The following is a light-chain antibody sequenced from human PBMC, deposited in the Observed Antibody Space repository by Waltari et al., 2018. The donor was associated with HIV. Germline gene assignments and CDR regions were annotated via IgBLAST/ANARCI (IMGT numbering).Light chain of an antibody. CDR3: AAWDDSLSGFWV. CDR1: SSNIGSKY. J-gene: IGLJ3*02. CDR2: MNN. V-gene: IGLV1-47*01. Sequence: QSVLTQPPSASGTPGQRVTISCSGSSSNIGSKYVYWYQQLPGTAPKLLIHMNNRRPSGAPDRFSGSKSGTSASLAISGLRSEDEADYYCAAWDDSLSGFWVFGGGTKLTVL.